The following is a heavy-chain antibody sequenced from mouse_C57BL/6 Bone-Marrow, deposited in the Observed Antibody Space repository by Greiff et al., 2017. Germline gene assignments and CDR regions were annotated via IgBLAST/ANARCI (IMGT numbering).Heavy chain of an antibody. CDR3: ARHGSSMIPFAY. CDR1: GFTFSSYG. J-gene: IGHJ3*01. Sequence: EVKLVESGGDLVKPGGSLKLSCAASGFTFSSYGMSLVRQTPDKRLEWVATISSGGSYTYYPDSVKGRFTISRDNAKNTLYLQMSSLESEDTAMYYCARHGSSMIPFAYWGQGTLVTVSA. V-gene: IGHV5-6*01. CDR2: ISSGGSYT. D-gene: IGHD2-4*01.